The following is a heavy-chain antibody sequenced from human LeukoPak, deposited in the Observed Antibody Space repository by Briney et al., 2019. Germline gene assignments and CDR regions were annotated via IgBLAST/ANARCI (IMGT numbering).Heavy chain of an antibody. D-gene: IGHD6-13*01. CDR1: GFTFSSYA. CDR3: ARDQQPPNRIAAAGILDY. V-gene: IGHV3-30-3*01. J-gene: IGHJ4*02. Sequence: GGSLRLSCAASGFTFSSYAMHWVRQAPGKGLEWVAVISYDGSNKYYADSVKGRFTISRDNSKNTLYLQMNSLRAEDTAVYYCARDQQPPNRIAAAGILDYWGQGTLVTVSS. CDR2: ISYDGSNK.